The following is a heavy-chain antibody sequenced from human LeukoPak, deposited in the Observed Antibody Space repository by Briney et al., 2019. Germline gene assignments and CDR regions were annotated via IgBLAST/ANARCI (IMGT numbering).Heavy chain of an antibody. CDR3: ARAIVVVPAALPDY. D-gene: IGHD2-2*01. Sequence: SETLSLTCTVSGGSISSYYWSWIRQPPGKGLEWIGYIYYSGSTNYNPSLKSRVTISVDTSKNQFSLKLSSVTAADTAVYYCARAIVVVPAALPDYWGQGTLVTVSS. J-gene: IGHJ4*02. CDR2: IYYSGST. CDR1: GGSISSYY. V-gene: IGHV4-59*01.